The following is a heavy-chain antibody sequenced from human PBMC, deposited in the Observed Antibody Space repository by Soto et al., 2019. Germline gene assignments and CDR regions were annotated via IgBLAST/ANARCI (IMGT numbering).Heavy chain of an antibody. D-gene: IGHD5-12*01. Sequence: SVKVSCKASGGTFNNYALSWVRQAPGQGLEWMGGIIPIFNSANYAQKFQGRVTITADDSTSTAYMELRSLRPDDTAVYYCAREVTVASYSFDFWGQGTLVTVS. J-gene: IGHJ4*02. CDR2: IIPIFNSA. V-gene: IGHV1-69*13. CDR3: AREVTVASYSFDF. CDR1: GGTFNNYA.